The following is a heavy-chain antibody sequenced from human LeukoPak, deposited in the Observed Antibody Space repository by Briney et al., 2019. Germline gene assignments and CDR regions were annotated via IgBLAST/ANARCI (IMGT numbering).Heavy chain of an antibody. V-gene: IGHV3-74*01. CDR1: GFTFSSYW. CDR2: INSDGSST. Sequence: GGSLRLSCAASGFTFSSYWMHWVRQAPGKGLVWVSRINSDGSSTSYADSMKGRFTISRDNAKNTLYLQMNSLRAEDTAVYYCAPLDFEYSGYDSLKYWGQGTLVTVSS. J-gene: IGHJ4*02. D-gene: IGHD5-12*01. CDR3: APLDFEYSGYDSLKY.